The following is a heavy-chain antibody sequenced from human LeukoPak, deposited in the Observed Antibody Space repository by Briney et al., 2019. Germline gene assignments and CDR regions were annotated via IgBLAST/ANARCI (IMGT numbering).Heavy chain of an antibody. CDR3: AGYCSSTSCGVDY. Sequence: GGSLRLSCAASGFTFDDYAMHWVRQAPGKGLEWVSLISWDGGSTYYADSVKGRFTISRDNSKNSLYLQMNSLRAEDTAFYYCAGYCSSTSCGVDYWGQGTLVTVSS. CDR1: GFTFDDYA. J-gene: IGHJ4*02. V-gene: IGHV3-43D*04. D-gene: IGHD2-2*01. CDR2: ISWDGGST.